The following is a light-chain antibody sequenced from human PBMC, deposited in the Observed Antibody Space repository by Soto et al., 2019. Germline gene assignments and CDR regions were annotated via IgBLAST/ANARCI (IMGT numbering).Light chain of an antibody. CDR3: AAWDDSLNGYV. CDR2: GNI. Sequence: QSVLTHPPSASETPGQRVTSSCSGSSSNIGSNSVNWYQQLPGAAPKLLIYGNIQRPSGVPDRFSGSKSGTSASLAISGLQSEDEADYYCAAWDDSLNGYVFGTGTKVTVL. J-gene: IGLJ1*01. CDR1: SSNIGSNS. V-gene: IGLV1-44*01.